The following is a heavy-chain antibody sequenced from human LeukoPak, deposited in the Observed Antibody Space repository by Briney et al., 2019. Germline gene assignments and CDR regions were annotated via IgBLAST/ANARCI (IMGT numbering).Heavy chain of an antibody. CDR3: ARGSTVAGLDY. Sequence: SETLSLTCTVSGGSISSYYWSWIRQPPGKGLEWIGYIYYSGSTNYNPSLKSRVTISVDTSKNQFSLKLSFVTAADTAVYYCARGSTVAGLDYWGQGTLVTVSS. CDR1: GGSISSYY. CDR2: IYYSGST. D-gene: IGHD6-19*01. V-gene: IGHV4-59*01. J-gene: IGHJ4*02.